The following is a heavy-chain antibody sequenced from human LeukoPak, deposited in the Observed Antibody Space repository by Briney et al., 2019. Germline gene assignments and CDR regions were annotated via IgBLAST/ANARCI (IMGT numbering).Heavy chain of an antibody. J-gene: IGHJ4*02. CDR3: ARIPVTNWGQYYFDY. CDR1: GYTFTSYG. D-gene: IGHD7-27*01. CDR2: ISAYNGNT. V-gene: IGHV1-18*01. Sequence: ASVKVSCLASGYTFTSYGISWVRQAPGQGLEWMGWISAYNGNTNYAQKLQGRVTMTTDTSTSTAYMELRSLRSDDTAVYYCARIPVTNWGQYYFDYWGQGTLVTVSS.